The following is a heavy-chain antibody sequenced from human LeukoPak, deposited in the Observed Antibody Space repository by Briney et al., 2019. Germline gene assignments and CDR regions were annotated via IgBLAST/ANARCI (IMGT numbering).Heavy chain of an antibody. D-gene: IGHD6-6*01. CDR1: GGSFSGYY. CDR2: INHSGST. Sequence: SETLSLTCAAYGGSFSGYYWSWIRQPPGKGLEWIGEINHSGSTNYNPSLKSRVTISVDTSKNQFSLKLSSVTAADTAVYYCARGRRRSSPREFDYWGQGTLVTVSS. CDR3: ARGRRRSSPREFDY. V-gene: IGHV4-34*01. J-gene: IGHJ4*02.